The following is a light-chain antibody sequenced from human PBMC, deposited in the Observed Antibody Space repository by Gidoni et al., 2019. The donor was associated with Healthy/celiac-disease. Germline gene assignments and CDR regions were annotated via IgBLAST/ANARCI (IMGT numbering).Light chain of an antibody. J-gene: IGKJ3*01. Sequence: DIQLTQSPSFLSASVGDRVTITCRASQGISSYLAWYQQKPGKAPKLLIYAASTLQSGVPARFSGSGSGTESTLTISSLQPEDFATYYCQQLAFXPXTKVDIK. CDR2: AAS. CDR1: QGISSY. V-gene: IGKV1-9*01. CDR3: QQLA.